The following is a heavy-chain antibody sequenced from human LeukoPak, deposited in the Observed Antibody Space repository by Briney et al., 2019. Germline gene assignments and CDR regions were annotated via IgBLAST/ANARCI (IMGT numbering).Heavy chain of an antibody. D-gene: IGHD5-18*01. V-gene: IGHV3-11*06. J-gene: IGHJ4*02. CDR1: GFTFSDYY. Sequence: GGSPRLSCAASGFTFSDYYMSWIRQAPGKGLEWVSYISSSSSYTNYADSVKGRFTISRDNAKNSLYLQMNSLRAEDTAVYYCGNLDTPMGYWGEGTLVTVPS. CDR2: ISSSSSYT. CDR3: GNLDTPMGY.